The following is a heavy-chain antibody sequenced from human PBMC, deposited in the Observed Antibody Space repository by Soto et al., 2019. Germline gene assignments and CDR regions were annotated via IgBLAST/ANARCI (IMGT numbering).Heavy chain of an antibody. CDR1: GFTFSAHG. CDR3: AKERSGWPDY. V-gene: IGHV3-30*18. CDR2: ISSDGSHK. Sequence: RRLSCAASGFTFSAHGIHWVRQAPGKGLEWVAVISSDGSHKYYGDSVKGRFTISRDNSKNTVYLQMNSLTIEDTSIYYCAKERSGWPDYWGQGTLVTVSS. D-gene: IGHD6-19*01. J-gene: IGHJ4*02.